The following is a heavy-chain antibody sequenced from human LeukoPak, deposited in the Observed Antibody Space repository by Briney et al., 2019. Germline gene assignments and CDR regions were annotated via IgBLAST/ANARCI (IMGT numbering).Heavy chain of an antibody. J-gene: IGHJ3*01. CDR2: VHNSGST. V-gene: IGHV4-59*01. Sequence: SETLSLTCTVSDGSINNYYWNRMRQFPGKGLEWIGYVHNSGSTNYNPSLKGRGTISLATSKNQFSLRLNSVTAADTAVYYCARGDHYYDGRGYRWTFDLWGQGTMVAVSS. CDR1: DGSINNYY. CDR3: ARGDHYYDGRGYRWTFDL. D-gene: IGHD3-22*01.